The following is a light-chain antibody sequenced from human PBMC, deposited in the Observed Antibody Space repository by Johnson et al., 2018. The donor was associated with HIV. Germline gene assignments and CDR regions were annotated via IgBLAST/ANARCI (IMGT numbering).Light chain of an antibody. CDR1: SSNIGYNY. Sequence: QSVLTQPPSVSAAPGQKVTISCSGSSSNIGYNYVSWYQQLPGTAPKLLIYENNKRPSGIPDRFSGSKSGTSATLGITGLQTGDEADYYCGTWDSSLSAFYVFGTGTKVTVL. J-gene: IGLJ1*01. CDR3: GTWDSSLSAFYV. CDR2: ENN. V-gene: IGLV1-51*02.